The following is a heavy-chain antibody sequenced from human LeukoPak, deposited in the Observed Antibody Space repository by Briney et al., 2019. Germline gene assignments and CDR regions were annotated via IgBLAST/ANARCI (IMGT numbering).Heavy chain of an antibody. D-gene: IGHD3-10*01. CDR1: GYSISSGYY. CDR3: AREVTNYYGSGRGVYYMDV. J-gene: IGHJ6*03. V-gene: IGHV4-38-2*02. Sequence: SETLSLTCTVSGYSISSGYYWGWIRQPPGKGLEWIGSIYHSGSTYYNPSLKSRVTISVDTSKNQFSLKLSSVTAADTAVYYCAREVTNYYGSGRGVYYMDVWGKGTTVTVSS. CDR2: IYHSGST.